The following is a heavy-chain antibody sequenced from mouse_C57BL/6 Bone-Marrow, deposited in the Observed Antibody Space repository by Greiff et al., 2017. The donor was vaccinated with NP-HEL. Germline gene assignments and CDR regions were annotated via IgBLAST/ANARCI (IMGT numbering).Heavy chain of an antibody. CDR1: GFTFSSYG. J-gene: IGHJ4*01. CDR3: ARQGEYYAMDY. CDR2: ISSGGSYT. V-gene: IGHV5-6*02. Sequence: DVKLVESGGDLVKPGGSLKLSCAASGFTFSSYGMSWVRQTPDKRLEWVATISSGGSYTYYPDSVKGRFTISRDNAKNTLYLQMSSLKSEDTAMYYCARQGEYYAMDYGGQGTSVTVSS.